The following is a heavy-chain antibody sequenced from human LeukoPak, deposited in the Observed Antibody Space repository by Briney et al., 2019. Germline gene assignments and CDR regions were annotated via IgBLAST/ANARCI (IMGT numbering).Heavy chain of an antibody. CDR2: IYQSGTT. D-gene: IGHD5-24*01. J-gene: IGHJ4*02. V-gene: IGHV4-39*07. CDR1: GGSITSSSHH. CDR3: ARDSVEMATIFGGFFDY. Sequence: PSETLSLTCTVSGGSITSSSHHWGWIRQPPGKGLEWIGSIYQSGTTYYNSSLKSRVTISVDTSKNQFSLKLSSVTAADTAVYYCARDSVEMATIFGGFFDYWGQGTLVTVSS.